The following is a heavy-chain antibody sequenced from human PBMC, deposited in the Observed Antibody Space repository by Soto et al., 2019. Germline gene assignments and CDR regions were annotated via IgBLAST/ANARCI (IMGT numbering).Heavy chain of an antibody. J-gene: IGHJ4*02. CDR3: ARASAAATSWFVY. CDR2: FNPNSGGA. D-gene: IGHD2-15*01. CDR1: GYSFPGYY. V-gene: IGHV1-2*02. Sequence: VQLVQSGAEVKKPGASVKVSCTTSGYSFPGYYIHWLRQAPGQGLQWMGWFNPNSGGANSAQTFQGRVTMTRDSSLSTVYMELSTLTSDDTAVYYCARASAAATSWFVYWGQGTLVTVSS.